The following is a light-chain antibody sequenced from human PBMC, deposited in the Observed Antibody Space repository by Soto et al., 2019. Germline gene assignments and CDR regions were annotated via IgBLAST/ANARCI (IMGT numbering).Light chain of an antibody. CDR3: QQYDT. CDR1: QSVTSSD. V-gene: IGKV3-20*01. J-gene: IGKJ2*01. CDR2: SAA. Sequence: IVLTQSPGTLYFSPGERATLSCRASQSVTSSDLAWYQQKPGQAPRLLIYSAASRATGVPDRFSGSGSGTDFTLTSSRLAPEDFAVYYCQQYDTFGEGTKLEIK.